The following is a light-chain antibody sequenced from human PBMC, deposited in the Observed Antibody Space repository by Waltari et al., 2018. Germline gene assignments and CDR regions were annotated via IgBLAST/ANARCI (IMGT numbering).Light chain of an antibody. CDR1: TSNTGSKT. V-gene: IGLV1-44*01. Sequence: QSVLTQPPSASGTPRQRVTISCSGSTSNTGSKTVNWYQQLPGTAPTLLIYRNNQRPSGVPDRFSGSKSGTSASLAISGLQSEDEADYYCAAWDDSLNGPVFGGGTKLTVL. CDR2: RNN. J-gene: IGLJ2*01. CDR3: AAWDDSLNGPV.